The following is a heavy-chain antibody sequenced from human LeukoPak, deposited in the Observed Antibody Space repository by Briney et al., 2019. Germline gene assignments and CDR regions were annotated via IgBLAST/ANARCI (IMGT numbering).Heavy chain of an antibody. CDR3: AKDTPRGYNYGYFDY. Sequence: GGSLRLSCVASGITFSTYSMNWVRQAPGKGLEWVSYISSFSGTINYADSVKGRFTISRDNAKNSLYLQMNSLRAEDTALYYCAKDTPRGYNYGYFDYWGQGTLVTVSS. V-gene: IGHV3-48*01. CDR1: GITFSTYS. CDR2: ISSFSGTI. D-gene: IGHD5-18*01. J-gene: IGHJ4*02.